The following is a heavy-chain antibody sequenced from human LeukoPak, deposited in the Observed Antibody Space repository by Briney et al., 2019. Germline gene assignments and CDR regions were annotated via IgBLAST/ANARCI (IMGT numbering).Heavy chain of an antibody. CDR3: ARGDDSSGWYGVDY. Sequence: PSETLSLTCTVSDGSVSSGSYYWSWIRQPPGKGLEWIGCIYYSGSTNYNPSLKSRVTISVDTSKNQFSLKLSSVTAADTAVYYCARGDDSSGWYGVDYWGQGTLVTVSS. V-gene: IGHV4-61*01. CDR2: IYYSGST. J-gene: IGHJ4*02. D-gene: IGHD6-19*01. CDR1: DGSVSSGSYY.